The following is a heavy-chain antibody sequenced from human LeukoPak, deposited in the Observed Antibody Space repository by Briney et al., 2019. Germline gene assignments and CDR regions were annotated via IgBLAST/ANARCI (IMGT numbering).Heavy chain of an antibody. Sequence: PGGSLRLSCAASGFTFSGYAMSWVRQAPGKGLEWVSAISGSGGSTYYADSVKGRFTISRDNSKNTLYLQMNSLRAEDTAVYYCAKMPPGYYDSSGYYYAEYYFDYWGQGTLVTVSS. D-gene: IGHD3-22*01. CDR3: AKMPPGYYDSSGYYYAEYYFDY. V-gene: IGHV3-23*01. CDR2: ISGSGGST. CDR1: GFTFSGYA. J-gene: IGHJ4*02.